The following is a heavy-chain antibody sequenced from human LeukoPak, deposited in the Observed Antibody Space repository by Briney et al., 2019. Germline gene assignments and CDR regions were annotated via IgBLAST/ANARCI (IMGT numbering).Heavy chain of an antibody. V-gene: IGHV3-30*18. CDR3: AKEYLMVRGVTPLDY. CDR2: ISYDGSNK. D-gene: IGHD3-10*01. Sequence: GRSLRLSCAASGFTFSSYGMHWVRQAPGKGLEWVAVISYDGSNKYYADSVKGRFTISRDNSKNTLYLQMNSLRAEDTAVYYCAKEYLMVRGVTPLDYWGQGTLVTVSS. CDR1: GFTFSSYG. J-gene: IGHJ4*02.